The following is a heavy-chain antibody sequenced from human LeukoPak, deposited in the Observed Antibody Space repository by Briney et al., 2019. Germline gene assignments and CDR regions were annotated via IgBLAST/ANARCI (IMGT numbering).Heavy chain of an antibody. Sequence: GGSLRLSCAASASTFSNDAIHWVRQAPGKRLEWVAVVSYDETNKYYADSVEGRFTISRDNAKNTLYLQMNSLGAEDTAVYYCARVKAAGCQAFDIWGQGTMVTVSS. CDR1: ASTFSNDA. J-gene: IGHJ3*02. V-gene: IGHV3-30-3*01. CDR2: VSYDETNK. CDR3: ARVKAAGCQAFDI. D-gene: IGHD6-13*01.